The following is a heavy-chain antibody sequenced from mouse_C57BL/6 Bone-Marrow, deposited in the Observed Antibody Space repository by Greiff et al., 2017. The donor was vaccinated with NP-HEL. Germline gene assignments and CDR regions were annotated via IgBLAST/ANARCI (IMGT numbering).Heavy chain of an antibody. CDR3: AKNPSREALAY. CDR1: GYTFTSYW. V-gene: IGHV1-7*01. J-gene: IGHJ3*01. CDR2: INPSSGYT. Sequence: QVQLKQSGAELAKPGASVKLSCKASGYTFTSYWMHWVKQRPGQGLEWIGYINPSSGYTKYNQKFKDKATLTADKSSSTAYMQLSSLTYEDSAVYYCAKNPSREALAYWGQGTLVTVSA.